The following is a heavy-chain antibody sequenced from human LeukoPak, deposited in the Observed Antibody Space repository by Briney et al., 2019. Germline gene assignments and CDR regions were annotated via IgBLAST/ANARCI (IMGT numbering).Heavy chain of an antibody. CDR2: FYNSGRS. CDR1: AASIRDYY. D-gene: IGHD3-16*01. CDR3: TRGAGWLIDY. V-gene: IGHV4-59*01. J-gene: IGHJ4*02. Sequence: PSETLSLTCTVSAASIRDYYRGWIRQPPGKGLEWIGYFYNSGRSTYNPSLKSRVTISADTSKNHISLKLNSVTTADTAVYYCTRGAGWLIDYWGQGILVTVSS.